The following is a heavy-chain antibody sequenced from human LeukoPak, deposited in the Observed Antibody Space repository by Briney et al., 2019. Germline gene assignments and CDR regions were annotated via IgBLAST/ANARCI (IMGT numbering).Heavy chain of an antibody. D-gene: IGHD3-3*01. Sequence: SETLSLTCAVYGGSFSGYYWSWIRQPPGKGLEWIGEINHSGSTNYNPSLKSRVIISVDTSKNQFSLKLSSVTAADTAVYYCARGDIDFWSGFSGGYYYYGMDVWGQGTTVSVSS. CDR3: ARGDIDFWSGFSGGYYYYGMDV. CDR1: GGSFSGYY. J-gene: IGHJ6*02. CDR2: INHSGST. V-gene: IGHV4-34*01.